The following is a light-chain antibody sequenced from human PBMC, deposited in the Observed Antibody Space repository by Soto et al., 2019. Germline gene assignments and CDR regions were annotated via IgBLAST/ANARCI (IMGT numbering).Light chain of an antibody. Sequence: EVELTQSPATLSVSPRVGATLSCRASQGVSSNSLAWYQQKPGQAPRLLIYGASIRATGIPARFSGSGSWTEFTLTISSLQSEDFAVYYCQQYNTWPPITFGQGTRLEIK. CDR3: QQYNTWPPIT. V-gene: IGKV3-15*01. J-gene: IGKJ5*01. CDR1: QGVSSN. CDR2: GAS.